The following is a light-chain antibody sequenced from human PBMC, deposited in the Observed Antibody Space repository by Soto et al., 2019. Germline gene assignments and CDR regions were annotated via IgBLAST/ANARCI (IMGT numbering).Light chain of an antibody. CDR1: QSVLYSSNNKNY. V-gene: IGKV4-1*01. CDR2: WAS. Sequence: DIVMTQSPDSLAVSLGERATIDCKSSQSVLYSSNNKNYLAWYQQKPGQPPKLLIYWASTRESGVPDRFSGSGSETDFTLTISSLQAEDVAVYYCQQYYNYPRTFGQGTKVEIK. J-gene: IGKJ1*01. CDR3: QQYYNYPRT.